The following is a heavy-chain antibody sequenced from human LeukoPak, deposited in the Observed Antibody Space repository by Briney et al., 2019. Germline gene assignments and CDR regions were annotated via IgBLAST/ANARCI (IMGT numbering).Heavy chain of an antibody. V-gene: IGHV3-7*01. Sequence: GGSRRLSCAASGFTFSSFWMSWVRQAHGKGLEWVANIKQDGSEKYYVVSVKGRFTIARDNTKISLYLQMNSLRAEDTAVYYCARDPYYYYYGMDVWGQGTTVTVSS. CDR2: IKQDGSEK. CDR1: GFTFSSFW. CDR3: ARDPYYYYYGMDV. J-gene: IGHJ6*02.